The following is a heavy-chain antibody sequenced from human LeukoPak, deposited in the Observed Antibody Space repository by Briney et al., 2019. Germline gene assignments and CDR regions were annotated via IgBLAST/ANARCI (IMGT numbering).Heavy chain of an antibody. CDR1: GFTFSSYA. CDR3: AKDTRGSSPRGFDH. Sequence: GGSLRLSCAASGFTFSSYAMTWVRQAPGKGLEWVSSISGSGGSIYHADSVKGRFTISRDNSKNTLYLQMNSLRAEDTALYYCAKDTRGSSPRGFDHWGQGTLVTVSS. J-gene: IGHJ5*02. D-gene: IGHD1-26*01. V-gene: IGHV3-23*01. CDR2: ISGSGGSI.